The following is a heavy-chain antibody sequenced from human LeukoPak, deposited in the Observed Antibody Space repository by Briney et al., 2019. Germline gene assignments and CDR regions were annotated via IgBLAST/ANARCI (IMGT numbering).Heavy chain of an antibody. CDR2: ISPSNAT. D-gene: IGHD3-10*01. V-gene: IGHV1-2*02. Sequence: ASVKASCTAFGYNFTDYYLHWVRQAPGQGLEWMGWISPSNATQSAQRFQGRVTMSRDTSISTAYLELNRLTSDDTAVYYCARKWVRGVISTDYWGQGTLVTVSS. CDR1: GYNFTDYY. J-gene: IGHJ4*02. CDR3: ARKWVRGVISTDY.